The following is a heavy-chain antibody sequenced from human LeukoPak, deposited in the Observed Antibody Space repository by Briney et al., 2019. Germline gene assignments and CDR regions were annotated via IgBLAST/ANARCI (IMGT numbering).Heavy chain of an antibody. D-gene: IGHD3-10*01. CDR1: GYTFTSYY. V-gene: IGHV1-46*01. CDR2: INPSGGST. Sequence: ASVKVSCKASGYTFTSYYMHWVRQAPGQGLEWMGIINPSGGSTSYAQKFQGRVTITADESTSTAYMELSSLRSEDTAVYYCARAAYGSGSYDYYYYYMDVWGKGTTVTISS. CDR3: ARAAYGSGSYDYYYYYMDV. J-gene: IGHJ6*03.